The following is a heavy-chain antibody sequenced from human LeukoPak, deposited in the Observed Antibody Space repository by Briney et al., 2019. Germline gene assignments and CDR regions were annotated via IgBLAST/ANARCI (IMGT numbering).Heavy chain of an antibody. CDR3: ARERYYYDSSGYYYETFDAFDI. J-gene: IGHJ3*02. D-gene: IGHD3-22*01. CDR2: IYTSGST. CDR1: GGSISSYY. Sequence: PSETLSLTCTVSGGSISSYYWSWIRQPAGKGLEWIGRIYTSGSTNYNPSLKSRVTMSVDTSKNQFSLKLSSVTAADTAAYYCARERYYYDSSGYYYETFDAFDIWGQGTMVTASS. V-gene: IGHV4-4*07.